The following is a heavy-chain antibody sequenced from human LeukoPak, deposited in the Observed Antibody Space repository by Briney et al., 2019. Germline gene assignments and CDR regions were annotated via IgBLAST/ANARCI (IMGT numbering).Heavy chain of an antibody. J-gene: IGHJ4*02. Sequence: GGSLRLSCAASGFTFSSYSMNWVRQAPGKGLEWVSSISSSSSYIYYADSVKGRFTISRDNAKNSLCLQMNSLRAEDTAVYYCARDPGQYGDYGGLDYWGQGTLVTVSS. V-gene: IGHV3-21*01. D-gene: IGHD4-17*01. CDR1: GFTFSSYS. CDR3: ARDPGQYGDYGGLDY. CDR2: ISSSSSYI.